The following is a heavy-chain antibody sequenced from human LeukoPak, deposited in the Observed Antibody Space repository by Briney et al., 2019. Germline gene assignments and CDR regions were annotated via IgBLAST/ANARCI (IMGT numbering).Heavy chain of an antibody. CDR2: INPNNGGT. Sequence: ASVKVSCKASGYTFTGYYMHWVRQAPGQGLEWMGWINPNNGGTHYAQKFQGRVTMTRDTSINTAYMEVRRLTSDDTAVYYCARERGTLAVAGDAFDIWGQGTMVTVSS. D-gene: IGHD6-19*01. J-gene: IGHJ3*02. V-gene: IGHV1-2*02. CDR3: ARERGTLAVAGDAFDI. CDR1: GYTFTGYY.